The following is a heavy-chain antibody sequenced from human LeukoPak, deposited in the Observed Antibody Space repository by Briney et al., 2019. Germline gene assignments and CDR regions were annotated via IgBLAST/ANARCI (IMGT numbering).Heavy chain of an antibody. CDR3: ARDGRGITPTYYFDY. D-gene: IGHD3-10*01. V-gene: IGHV3-11*04. CDR2: ISSSGSTI. CDR1: GFTFSDYY. J-gene: IGHJ4*02. Sequence: GGSLRLSCAASGFTFSDYYMSWIRQAPGKGLEWVSYISSSGSTIYYADSVKGRFTISRDNAKNSLNLQMNSLRAEDTAVYYCARDGRGITPTYYFDYWGQGTLVTVSS.